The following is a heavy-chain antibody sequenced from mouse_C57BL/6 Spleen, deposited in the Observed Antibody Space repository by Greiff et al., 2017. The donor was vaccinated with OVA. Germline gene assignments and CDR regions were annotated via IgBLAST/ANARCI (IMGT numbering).Heavy chain of an antibody. CDR1: GFTFSDYG. Sequence: EVKLVESGGGLVKPGGSLKLSCAASGFTFSDYGMHWVRQAPEKGLEWVAYISSGSSTIYYADTVKGRFTISRDNAKNTLFLQMTSLRSEDTAMYYCARREVVDVWGTGTTVTVSS. CDR2: ISSGSSTI. J-gene: IGHJ1*03. CDR3: ARREVVDV. V-gene: IGHV5-17*01.